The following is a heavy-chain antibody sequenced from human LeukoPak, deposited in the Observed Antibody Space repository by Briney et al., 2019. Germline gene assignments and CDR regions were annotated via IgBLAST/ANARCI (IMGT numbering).Heavy chain of an antibody. Sequence: GGSLRLSCAASGFTFSDYYMSWVRQAPGKGLEWVSSISSSSSYIYYADSVKGRFTISRDNAKNSLYLQMNSLRAEDTAVYYCARAPPNYDFWSGYYLRFDPWGQGTLVTVSS. J-gene: IGHJ5*02. CDR3: ARAPPNYDFWSGYYLRFDP. CDR1: GFTFSDYY. V-gene: IGHV3-21*01. D-gene: IGHD3-3*01. CDR2: ISSSSSYI.